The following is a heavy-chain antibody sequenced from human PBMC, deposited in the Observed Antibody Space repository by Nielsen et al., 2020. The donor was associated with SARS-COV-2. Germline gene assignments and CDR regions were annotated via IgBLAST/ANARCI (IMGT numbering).Heavy chain of an antibody. CDR2: ISAYNGNT. CDR1: GYTLTSYG. J-gene: IGHJ4*02. D-gene: IGHD3-22*01. V-gene: IGHV1-18*01. CDR3: ARTVLYDTPLDY. Sequence: ASVKVSCKASGYTLTSYGISWVRQAPGQGLEWMGWISAYNGNTNYAQKLQGRVTMTTDTSTSTAYMELRSLRSDDTAVYYCARTVLYDTPLDYWGQGTLVTVSS.